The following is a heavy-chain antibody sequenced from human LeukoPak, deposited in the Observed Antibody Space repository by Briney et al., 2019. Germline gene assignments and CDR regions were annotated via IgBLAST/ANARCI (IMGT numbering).Heavy chain of an antibody. J-gene: IGHJ4*02. Sequence: GGSLRLSCAASGFTFSRCAMNWARQAPGKGLEWVSAVSGRDSTSYTDSVKGRFTISRDNSKNTVYLQMNGLRAEDTAVYYCAKAPRHNWNDPFDYWGQGSLVTVAS. D-gene: IGHD1-1*01. CDR2: VSGRDST. V-gene: IGHV3-23*01. CDR1: GFTFSRCA. CDR3: AKAPRHNWNDPFDY.